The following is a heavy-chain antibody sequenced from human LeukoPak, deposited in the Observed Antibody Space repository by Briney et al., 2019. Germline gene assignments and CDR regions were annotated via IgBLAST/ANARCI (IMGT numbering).Heavy chain of an antibody. J-gene: IGHJ5*02. Sequence: PSETLSLTCAVYGGSFSGYYWSWIRQPPGKGLEWIGEINHSGSTNYNPSLKSRVTISVDTSKNQFSLKLSSATAADTAVYYCARDHLTNSGSSFDPWGQGTLVTVSS. CDR1: GGSFSGYY. CDR3: ARDHLTNSGSSFDP. CDR2: INHSGST. D-gene: IGHD1-26*01. V-gene: IGHV4-34*01.